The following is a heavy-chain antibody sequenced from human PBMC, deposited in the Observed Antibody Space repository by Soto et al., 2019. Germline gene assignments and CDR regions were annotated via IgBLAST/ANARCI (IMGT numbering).Heavy chain of an antibody. V-gene: IGHV3-23*01. J-gene: IGHJ4*02. D-gene: IGHD2-15*01. CDR1: GFTFSSYA. Sequence: PGGSLRLSCEASGFTFSSYAMSWVRQAPGKGLEWVSAISGSGDSTYYADSVKGRFTISRDNSKNTLYLQMNSLRAEDTAVYYCAKVQLMGVVVVTSFDHWGQGSLVTVSS. CDR2: ISGSGDST. CDR3: AKVQLMGVVVVTSFDH.